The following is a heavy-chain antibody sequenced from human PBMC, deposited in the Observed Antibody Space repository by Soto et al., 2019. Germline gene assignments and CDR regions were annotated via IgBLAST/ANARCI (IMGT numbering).Heavy chain of an antibody. CDR2: ISYDGSNK. CDR1: GFTFSSYG. CDR3: AKDRVVAASRRGYYYGMDV. Sequence: PGGSLRLSCAASGFTFSSYGMHWVRQAPGKGLEWVAVISYDGSNKYYADSVKGRFTISRDNSKNTLYLQMNSLRAEDTAVYYCAKDRVVAASRRGYYYGMDVWGQGTTVTVSS. D-gene: IGHD2-15*01. J-gene: IGHJ6*02. V-gene: IGHV3-30*18.